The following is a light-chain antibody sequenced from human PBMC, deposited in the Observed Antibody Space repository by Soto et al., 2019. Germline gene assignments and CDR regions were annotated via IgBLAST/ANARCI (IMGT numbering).Light chain of an antibody. V-gene: IGKV1-39*01. CDR1: QSISTY. CDR2: AAA. Sequence: DIQMTQSPSSLSASVRDRVTITCRASQSISTYLNWYQQKPGKVPKLLIYAAASLRSGVPSRFSGSGSGTDFTLTISSLQPEDFATYYCQQSYSTPFTFGPGTKVDIK. CDR3: QQSYSTPFT. J-gene: IGKJ3*01.